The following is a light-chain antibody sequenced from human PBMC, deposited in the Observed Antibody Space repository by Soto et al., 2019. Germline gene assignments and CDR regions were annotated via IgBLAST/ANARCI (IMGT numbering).Light chain of an antibody. J-gene: IGKJ5*01. CDR2: DAS. CDR3: QQRSYWPIT. V-gene: IGKV3-11*01. Sequence: EIVLTQSPATLFLSPGERATLSCRASQSVDISLAWYRQKPGPAPRLLIYDASNRGTGIPARFSGSGSGTDFTLTISSLAPEDFAVYYCQQRSYWPITFGPGTRLEIK. CDR1: QSVDIS.